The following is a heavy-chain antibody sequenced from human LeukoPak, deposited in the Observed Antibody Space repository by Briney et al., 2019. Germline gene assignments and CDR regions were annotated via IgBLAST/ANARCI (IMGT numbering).Heavy chain of an antibody. J-gene: IGHJ4*02. D-gene: IGHD6-19*01. CDR3: ARDFGAVAGSGY. CDR1: GFTFSSYW. V-gene: IGHV3-7*01. Sequence: PGGSLRLSCAASGFTFSSYWTSWVRQAPGKGLEWVANIKQDGSEKYYVDSVKGRFTISRDNAKNSLYLQMNSLRAEDTAVYYCARDFGAVAGSGYWGQGTLVTVSS. CDR2: IKQDGSEK.